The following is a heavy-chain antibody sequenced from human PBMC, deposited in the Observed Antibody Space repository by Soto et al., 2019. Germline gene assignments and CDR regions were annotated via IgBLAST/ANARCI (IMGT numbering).Heavy chain of an antibody. D-gene: IGHD1-26*01. J-gene: IGHJ4*02. CDR3: ASGRGGAALDF. CDR1: GVIFSAYA. CDR2: VGGSGVRT. Sequence: EVQLLESGGGLVQPGRSLRLSCEASGVIFSAYAMTWVRQAPGKGLEGVSAVGGSGVRTYYADSVKGRFTISRDNSKKTLSLQRDSLSAEGAAVYYCASGRGGAALDFWGQGTLVTVSS. V-gene: IGHV3-23*01.